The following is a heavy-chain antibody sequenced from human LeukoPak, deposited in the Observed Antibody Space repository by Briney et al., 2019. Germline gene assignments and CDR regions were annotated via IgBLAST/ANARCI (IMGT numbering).Heavy chain of an antibody. CDR2: ISGSGGST. D-gene: IGHD3-10*01. J-gene: IGHJ5*02. Sequence: GGSLRLSCAASGFTFSSYAMSWVRQAPGKGLEWVSAISGSGGSTYYADSVEGRFTISRDNSKNTLYLQMNSLRAEDTAVYYCAKGDQYYYGSGSYSDWFDPWGQGTLVTVSS. CDR3: AKGDQYYYGSGSYSDWFDP. V-gene: IGHV3-23*01. CDR1: GFTFSSYA.